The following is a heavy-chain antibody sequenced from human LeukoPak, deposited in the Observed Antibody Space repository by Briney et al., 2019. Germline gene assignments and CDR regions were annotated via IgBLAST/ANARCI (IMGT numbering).Heavy chain of an antibody. J-gene: IGHJ3*02. CDR2: IYPGDSDT. D-gene: IGHD3-22*01. CDR3: ARHEAPFYYDSSGYYYEGGAFDI. Sequence: GESLKISCKGSGYSFTSYWIGWVRQMPGKGLEWMGIIYPGDSDTRYSPSFQGQVTISADKSISTAYLQWSSLKASDTAMYYCARHEAPFYYDSSGYYYEGGAFDIWGQGTMVTVSS. V-gene: IGHV5-51*01. CDR1: GYSFTSYW.